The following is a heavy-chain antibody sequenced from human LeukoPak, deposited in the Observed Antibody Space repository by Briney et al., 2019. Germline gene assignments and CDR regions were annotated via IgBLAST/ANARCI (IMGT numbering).Heavy chain of an antibody. CDR2: IYSGGDT. CDR3: ATLTYYFDY. CDR1: GFTVSSNY. Sequence: GGSLRLSCAASGFTVSSNYMSWVRQAPGKGLEWVSVIYSGGDTYYADSAEGRFTISRDSSKNTLYLQMNSLRAEDTAVYYCATLTYYFDYWGQGALVTVSS. V-gene: IGHV3-66*02. J-gene: IGHJ4*02. D-gene: IGHD1-14*01.